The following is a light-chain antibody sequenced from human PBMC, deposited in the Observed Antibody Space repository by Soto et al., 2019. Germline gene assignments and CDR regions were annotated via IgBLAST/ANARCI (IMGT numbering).Light chain of an antibody. J-gene: IGLJ1*01. CDR1: SSNFGAGYE. CDR2: NNL. Sequence: QSVLTQPPSVSGASGQRVTISCTGSSSNFGAGYEVHWYKQLPGAAPTLVIFNNLNRPSGVPERFSGSKSGTSASLVISGLQAEDEADYYCQSFDSSLRVYVFGSGTKLTVL. V-gene: IGLV1-40*01. CDR3: QSFDSSLRVYV.